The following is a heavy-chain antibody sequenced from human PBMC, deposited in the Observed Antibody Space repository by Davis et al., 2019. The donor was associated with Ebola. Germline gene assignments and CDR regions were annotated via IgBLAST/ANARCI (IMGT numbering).Heavy chain of an antibody. CDR1: GNSFSSHW. D-gene: IGHD2-8*02. J-gene: IGHJ3*02. CDR3: ATLRRTITGMDDGFDI. V-gene: IGHV5-51*01. Sequence: GESLKISCQDSGNSFSSHWIGCVRQMPGKGLEWMGIIFTGDSDTRYSPSFRGQVTISADKSFKTAFLHWSSLKASDTAMYYCATLRRTITGMDDGFDIWGQGTMVTVSS. CDR2: IFTGDSDT.